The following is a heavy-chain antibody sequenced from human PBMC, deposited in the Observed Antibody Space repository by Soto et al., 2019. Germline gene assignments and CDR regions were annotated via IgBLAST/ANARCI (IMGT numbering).Heavy chain of an antibody. Sequence: EVQLVESGGGLVHPGGSLRLSCAASGFRFSIYSMNWVRQAPGKGLEWSAYITGDTNRIKYADSVKGRFTISRDNAKNSVYLQMNSLRDEDTAVYYCARSVEGHFDYWGQGTVVTVSS. CDR1: GFRFSIYS. V-gene: IGHV3-48*02. J-gene: IGHJ4*02. CDR2: ITGDTNRI. CDR3: ARSVEGHFDY. D-gene: IGHD6-19*01.